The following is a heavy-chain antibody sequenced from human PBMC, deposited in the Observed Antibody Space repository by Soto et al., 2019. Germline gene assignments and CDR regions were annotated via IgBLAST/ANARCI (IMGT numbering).Heavy chain of an antibody. CDR3: AKSGSHSYFDY. Sequence: GGSLRLSCAASEFTFSSYAMTWVRLAPGKGLEWVSSISTSAGNTYYADSVKGRFTISRDNSKNTLYLQMNSLRADDTAVYYCAKSGSHSYFDYWGQGTLVTVSS. D-gene: IGHD1-26*01. CDR2: ISTSAGNT. V-gene: IGHV3-23*01. CDR1: EFTFSSYA. J-gene: IGHJ4*02.